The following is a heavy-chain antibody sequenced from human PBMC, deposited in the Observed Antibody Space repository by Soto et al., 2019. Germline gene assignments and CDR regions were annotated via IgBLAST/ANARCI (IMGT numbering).Heavy chain of an antibody. CDR2: VRSDGDTT. Sequence: EVQVLESGGGLVQPGGSLRLSCAASGFTFSRYGMNWVRQAPGKGLEWVSGVRSDGDTTYNADSVKGRFTVSRDNFRNTVDLQMNNLRVEDTAVYYCAKGQGVGATPDGANCWGQGTLVTVSS. V-gene: IGHV3-23*01. J-gene: IGHJ4*02. CDR1: GFTFSRYG. CDR3: AKGQGVGATPDGANC. D-gene: IGHD1-26*01.